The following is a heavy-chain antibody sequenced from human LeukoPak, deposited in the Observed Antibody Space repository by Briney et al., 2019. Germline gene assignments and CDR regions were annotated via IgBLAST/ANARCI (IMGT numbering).Heavy chain of an antibody. Sequence: PSETLSLTCTVSGGSISSYYWSWIRQPAGKELEWIGRIYTSGSTHYNPSLKSRVTMSVDTSKNQFSLNLSSVTAADTAVYYCARASMVPLYNWFDPWGQGTLVTVSS. D-gene: IGHD2-8*01. V-gene: IGHV4-4*07. CDR3: ARASMVPLYNWFDP. CDR1: GGSISSYY. J-gene: IGHJ5*02. CDR2: IYTSGST.